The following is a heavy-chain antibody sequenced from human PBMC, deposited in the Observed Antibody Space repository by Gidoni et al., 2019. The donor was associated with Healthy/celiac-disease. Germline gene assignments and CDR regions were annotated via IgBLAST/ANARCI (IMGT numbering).Heavy chain of an antibody. V-gene: IGHV4-59*01. CDR3: ARVKGSSGWYWFDP. Sequence: QVQLQESGPGLVKPSETLSLTCTVSGGPISSYYWSWIRQPPGKGLEWIGYIYYSGSTNYNPSLKSRVTISVDTSKNQFSLKLSSVTAADTAVYYCARVKGSSGWYWFDPWGQGTLVTVSS. CDR1: GGPISSYY. CDR2: IYYSGST. D-gene: IGHD6-19*01. J-gene: IGHJ5*02.